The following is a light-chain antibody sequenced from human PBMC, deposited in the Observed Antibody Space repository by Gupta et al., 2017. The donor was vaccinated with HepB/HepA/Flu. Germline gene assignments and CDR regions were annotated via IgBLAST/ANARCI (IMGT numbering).Light chain of an antibody. CDR2: EDF. J-gene: IGLJ3*02. Sequence: FKLTQPHSVSESPGKTVTISCTRSSGSIASNYVQWYQQRPGSAPTAVIYEDFQRASGVPDRFSGSIDSSSNAASLTISGLEKDDDADYYCQSYDSSNHWVFGGGTKLTVL. V-gene: IGLV6-57*03. CDR1: SGSIASNY. CDR3: QSYDSSNHWV.